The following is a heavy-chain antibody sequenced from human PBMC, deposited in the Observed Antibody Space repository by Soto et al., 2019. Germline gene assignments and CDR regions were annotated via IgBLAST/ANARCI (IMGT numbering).Heavy chain of an antibody. V-gene: IGHV3-23*01. CDR3: AKDHYDSSGYYFFDS. CDR2: ISGSGGTR. Sequence: GGSLRLSCAASGFTFSNYAMSWVRQAPGKGLEWVSGISGSGGTRYYADSVKGRITISRDKSKNTLYLQMNSLRAEDTALYYCAKDHYDSSGYYFFDSWGQGTLVTVSS. J-gene: IGHJ4*02. D-gene: IGHD3-22*01. CDR1: GFTFSNYA.